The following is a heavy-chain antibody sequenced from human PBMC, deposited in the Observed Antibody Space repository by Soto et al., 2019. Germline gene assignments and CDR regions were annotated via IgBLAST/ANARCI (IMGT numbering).Heavy chain of an antibody. CDR3: ARERSGGVVLVAAYLDY. CDR2: ISYGGRNK. Sequence: QVQLVESGGGVVQPGRSLRLSCAASGFTLSSYGMHWVRQAPGKGLEWVAVISYGGRNKDYADSVKGRLTISRDNSKNTLYLKINSPRTEDTAVYYCARERSGGVVLVAAYLDYWGQGTLVTISS. D-gene: IGHD2-15*01. CDR1: GFTLSSYG. V-gene: IGHV3-30*03. J-gene: IGHJ4*02.